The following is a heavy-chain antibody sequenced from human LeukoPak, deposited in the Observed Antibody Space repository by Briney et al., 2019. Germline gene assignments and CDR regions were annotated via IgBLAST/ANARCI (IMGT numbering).Heavy chain of an antibody. D-gene: IGHD3-3*01. Sequence: ASVKVSCKASGYTFTGYYMHWVRQAPGQGLEWMGWINPNSGGTNYAQKFQGRVTMTRDTSISTAYMELSRLRSDDTAVYHCARGGYYDFWSYYYYGMDVWGQGTTVTVSS. CDR2: INPNSGGT. V-gene: IGHV1-2*02. J-gene: IGHJ6*02. CDR1: GYTFTGYY. CDR3: ARGGYYDFWSYYYYGMDV.